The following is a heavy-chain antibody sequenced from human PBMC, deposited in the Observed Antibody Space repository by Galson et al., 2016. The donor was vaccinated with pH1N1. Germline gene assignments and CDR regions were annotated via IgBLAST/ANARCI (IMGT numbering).Heavy chain of an antibody. CDR3: ARVFLAGLYGHSTGVFDY. J-gene: IGHJ4*02. CDR1: GGSFSDSS. Sequence: QVQLQESGPGLVKPSETLSLTCAVYGGSFSDSSWGWIRQPPGKGLEWIGEINHRGSAGYNAPLRSRVTISIEPSKNQFSLNLHSVTAADTAVYYCARVFLAGLYGHSTGVFDYWGQGTLVAVSS. D-gene: IGHD2-2*01. CDR2: INHRGSA. V-gene: IGHV4-34*01.